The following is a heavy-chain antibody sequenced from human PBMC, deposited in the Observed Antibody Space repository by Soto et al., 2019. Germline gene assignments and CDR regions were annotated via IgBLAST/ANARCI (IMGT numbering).Heavy chain of an antibody. D-gene: IGHD1-7*01. CDR3: ARVLKITGTTKTYGMDV. J-gene: IGHJ6*02. V-gene: IGHV1-69*13. CDR2: IIPIFGTA. CDR1: GGTFSSYA. Sequence: SVKFSCKASGGTFSSYAISRVRQAPGQGLEWMGGIIPIFGTANYAQKFQGRVTITADESTSTAYMELSSLRSEDTAVYYCARVLKITGTTKTYGMDVWGQGTTVTVS.